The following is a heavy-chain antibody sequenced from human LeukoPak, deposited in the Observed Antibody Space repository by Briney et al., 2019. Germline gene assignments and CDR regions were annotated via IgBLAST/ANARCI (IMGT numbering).Heavy chain of an antibody. CDR1: GGSFSGYY. Sequence: SETLSLTCAVYGGSFSGYYWGWIRQPPGKGLEWIGSIYHSGSTYYNPSLKSRVTISVDTSKNQFSLKLSSVTAADTAVYYCASQKPYYYDSSGLDAFDIWGQGTMVTVSS. D-gene: IGHD3-22*01. CDR2: IYHSGST. CDR3: ASQKPYYYDSSGLDAFDI. J-gene: IGHJ3*02. V-gene: IGHV4-34*01.